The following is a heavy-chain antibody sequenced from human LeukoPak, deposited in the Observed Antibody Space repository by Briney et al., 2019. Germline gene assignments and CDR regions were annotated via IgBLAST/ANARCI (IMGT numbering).Heavy chain of an antibody. V-gene: IGHV3-33*01. J-gene: IGHJ6*02. CDR1: GFTFSSYG. Sequence: GRSLRLSCAASGFTFSSYGVHWVRQAPGKGLEWVAVIWYDGSNKFYGDSVKGRFTISRDNSKNTLYLQMNSLRAEDTAVYYCARGFYDFWSGPSAMDVWGQGTTVTVSS. CDR2: IWYDGSNK. CDR3: ARGFYDFWSGPSAMDV. D-gene: IGHD3-3*01.